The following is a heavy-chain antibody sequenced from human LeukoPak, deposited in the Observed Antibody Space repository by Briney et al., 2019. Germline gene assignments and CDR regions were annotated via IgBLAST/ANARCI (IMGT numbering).Heavy chain of an antibody. CDR1: GGSFSGYY. D-gene: IGHD3-16*01. CDR3: ARGVSWTLRYFDL. CDR2: INHSGST. Sequence: PSETLSLTCAVYGGSFSGYYWSWIRQPPGKGLEWIGEINHSGSTNYNSSLKSRVTISVDTSKNQFSLKLSSVTAADTAVYYCARGVSWTLRYFDLWGRGTLVTVSS. V-gene: IGHV4-34*01. J-gene: IGHJ2*01.